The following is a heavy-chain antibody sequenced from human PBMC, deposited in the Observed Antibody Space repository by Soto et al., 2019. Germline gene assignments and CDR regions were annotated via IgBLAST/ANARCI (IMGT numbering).Heavy chain of an antibody. J-gene: IGHJ4*02. V-gene: IGHV3-21*01. CDR1: GFTFTYYS. CDR2: ISGDSTYI. CDR3: ARDDKRGYDFGY. Sequence: EVQLVESGGGLVKPGGSLRLSCVASGFTFTYYSINWVRQAPGKGLEWVSSISGDSTYIFYADSLKGRFTISRDNARNSVYLQMHSLRADDTVVYYCARDDKRGYDFGYWGQGTLVTVSS. D-gene: IGHD5-12*01.